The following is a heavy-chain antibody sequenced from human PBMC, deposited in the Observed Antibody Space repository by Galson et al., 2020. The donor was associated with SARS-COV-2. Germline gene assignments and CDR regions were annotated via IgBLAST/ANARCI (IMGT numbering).Heavy chain of an antibody. V-gene: IGHV1-69*13. J-gene: IGHJ6*03. Sequence: SVKVPCKTSGGTFSSYAINWVRQAPGQGLEWMGGIIPIFGTANYAQKFQGRVTITADESTSTAYMELSSLRSEDTAVYYCARGGWVTSENYYYYYYMDVWGTGTTVSVSS. D-gene: IGHD5-18*01. CDR1: GGTFSSYA. CDR2: IIPIFGTA. CDR3: ARGGWVTSENYYYYYYMDV.